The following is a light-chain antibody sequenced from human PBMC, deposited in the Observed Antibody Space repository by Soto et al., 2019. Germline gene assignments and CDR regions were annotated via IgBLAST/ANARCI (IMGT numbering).Light chain of an antibody. Sequence: DIVLTQSPGTLSLSPGERATLSCRASQSITSRYIAWYQQKPGQAPSLLIYGASTRATGIPDRFSGGGSGTDFILTISRLEPEEFAEYYCQQHGTSPITFGQGTRLEIK. CDR1: QSITSRY. V-gene: IGKV3-20*01. CDR2: GAS. CDR3: QQHGTSPIT. J-gene: IGKJ5*01.